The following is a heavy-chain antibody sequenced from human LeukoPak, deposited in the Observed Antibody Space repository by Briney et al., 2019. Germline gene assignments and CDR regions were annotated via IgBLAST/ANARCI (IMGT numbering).Heavy chain of an antibody. D-gene: IGHD1-7*01. CDR1: GFTFSSYV. Sequence: GGSLTLSCAASGFTFSSYVMSWVRQAPGKGLEWVSGISATGRTTYYADYVRGRFTISRDNSKNTLDLQMNSLRVEDTAVYYCAKEWSNAGTTIPPPDYWGQGTLVTVSS. CDR3: AKEWSNAGTTIPPPDY. CDR2: ISATGRTT. V-gene: IGHV3-23*01. J-gene: IGHJ4*02.